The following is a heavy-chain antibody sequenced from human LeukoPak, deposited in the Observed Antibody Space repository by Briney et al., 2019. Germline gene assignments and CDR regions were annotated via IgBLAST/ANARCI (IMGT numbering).Heavy chain of an antibody. J-gene: IGHJ6*02. CDR3: ARDAAGYSGYYGMDV. V-gene: IGHV3-7*01. CDR2: IKKDGSEK. D-gene: IGHD5-12*01. Sequence: GGSLRLSCAASGFTFSSYAMSWVRQAPGKGLEWVAKIKKDGSEKDYVDAVKGRFTISRDNAKNSLYLQMNSLRDEDTAVYYCARDAAGYSGYYGMDVWGQGTTVTVSS. CDR1: GFTFSSYA.